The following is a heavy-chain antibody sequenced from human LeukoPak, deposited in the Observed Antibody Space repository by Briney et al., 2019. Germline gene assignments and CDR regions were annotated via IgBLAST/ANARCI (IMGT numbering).Heavy chain of an antibody. CDR3: AKGGDTRMVTDY. CDR1: GFTFISYA. J-gene: IGHJ4*02. CDR2: ISGSGGST. Sequence: GGSLRLSCAASGFTFISYAMSWVRQTPGKGLEWVSGISGSGGSTYYADSVKGRFTISMDNSKNTLYLQMNSLRAEETAVYYCAKGGDTRMVTDYWGQGTLVTVSS. D-gene: IGHD5-18*01. V-gene: IGHV3-23*01.